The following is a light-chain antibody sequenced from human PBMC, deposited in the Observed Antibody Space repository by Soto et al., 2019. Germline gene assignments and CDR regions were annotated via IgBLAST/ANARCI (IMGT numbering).Light chain of an antibody. Sequence: EIVLTQSPGTLSLSPGDRATLSCRASQSVSSSYLAWYQQKPGQAPRLLIYGASNRATGIPDRFSGSGSGKDFTLTISRLEPEDFAVYYCQQYDNSPLTFGGGTKVKIK. CDR1: QSVSSSY. CDR2: GAS. V-gene: IGKV3-20*01. CDR3: QQYDNSPLT. J-gene: IGKJ4*02.